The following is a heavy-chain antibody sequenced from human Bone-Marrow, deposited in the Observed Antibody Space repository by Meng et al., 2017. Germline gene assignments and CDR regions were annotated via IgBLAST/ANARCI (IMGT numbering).Heavy chain of an antibody. CDR2: INHSGST. V-gene: IGHV4-34*01. D-gene: IGHD6-19*01. CDR3: ARGARVAGTDY. J-gene: IGHJ4*02. CDR1: GGSFSGYY. Sequence: QVELQQWGAGLLKPSETLSLTRAVYGGSFSGYYWSWIRQPPGKGLEWIGEINHSGSTNYNPSLKSRVTISVDTSKNQFSLKLSSVTAADTAVYYCARGARVAGTDYWGQGTLVTVSS.